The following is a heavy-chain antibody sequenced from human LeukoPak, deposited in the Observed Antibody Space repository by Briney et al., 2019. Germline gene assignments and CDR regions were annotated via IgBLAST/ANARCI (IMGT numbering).Heavy chain of an antibody. CDR3: ARSNYYDSSGLNGGHWFDP. Sequence: GASVKVSCKASGGTFSSYAISWVRQAPGQGLEWMGGIIPIFGTANYAQKFQGRVTITADESTSTAYMELSSLRSEDTAVYYCARSNYYDSSGLNGGHWFDPWGQGTLVTVSS. CDR2: IIPIFGTA. D-gene: IGHD3-22*01. V-gene: IGHV1-69*13. J-gene: IGHJ5*02. CDR1: GGTFSSYA.